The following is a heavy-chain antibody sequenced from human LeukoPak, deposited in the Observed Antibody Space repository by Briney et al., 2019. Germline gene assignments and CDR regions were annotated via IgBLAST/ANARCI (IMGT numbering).Heavy chain of an antibody. V-gene: IGHV4-59*01. D-gene: IGHD6-19*01. CDR1: GGSISSYY. J-gene: IGHJ4*02. Sequence: SETLSLTCTASGGSISSYYWSWIRQPPGKGLEWIGYIYYSGSTNYNSSLKSRVTISVDTSKNQFSLKLSSVTAADTAVYYCARVAVDTFDYWGQGTLVTVSS. CDR3: ARVAVDTFDY. CDR2: IYYSGST.